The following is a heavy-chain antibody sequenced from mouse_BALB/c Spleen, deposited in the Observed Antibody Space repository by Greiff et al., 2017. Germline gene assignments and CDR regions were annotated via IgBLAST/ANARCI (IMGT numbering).Heavy chain of an antibody. CDR3: ARGYDGFDY. Sequence: EVQLVESGPGLVKPSQSLSLTCTVTGYSITSDYAWNWIRQFPGNKLEWMGYISYSGSTSYNPSLKSRISITRDTSKNQFFLQLNSVTTEDTATYYCARGYDGFDYWGQGTTLTVSS. J-gene: IGHJ2*01. V-gene: IGHV3-2*02. D-gene: IGHD2-14*01. CDR1: GYSITSDYA. CDR2: ISYSGST.